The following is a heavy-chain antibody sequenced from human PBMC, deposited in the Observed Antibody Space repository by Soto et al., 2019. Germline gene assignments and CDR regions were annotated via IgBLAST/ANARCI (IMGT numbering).Heavy chain of an antibody. D-gene: IGHD6-6*01. CDR2: INEDGSDK. Sequence: PGGSLRLSCAASGSTFSRHWMSWLRQAPGKGLEWVANINEDGSDKYYVDSVKGRFTITRDNAKNSLYLQMNSLRAEDTAVYYCAREAEADGSSDYWGQGTLVTAPQ. V-gene: IGHV3-7*01. CDR1: GSTFSRHW. CDR3: AREAEADGSSDY. J-gene: IGHJ4*02.